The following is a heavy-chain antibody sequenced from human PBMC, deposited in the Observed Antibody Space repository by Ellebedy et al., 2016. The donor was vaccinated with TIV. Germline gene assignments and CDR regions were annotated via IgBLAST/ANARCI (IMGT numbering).Heavy chain of an antibody. D-gene: IGHD5-18*01. CDR2: ISGSGGST. J-gene: IGHJ4*02. V-gene: IGHV3-23*01. Sequence: GESLKISXAASGFTFSSYAMSWVRQAPGKGLEWVSAISGSGGSTYYADSVKGRFTISRDNSKNTLYLQMNSLRAEDTAVYYCANGNTAMVMLGFDYWGQGTLVTVSS. CDR3: ANGNTAMVMLGFDY. CDR1: GFTFSSYA.